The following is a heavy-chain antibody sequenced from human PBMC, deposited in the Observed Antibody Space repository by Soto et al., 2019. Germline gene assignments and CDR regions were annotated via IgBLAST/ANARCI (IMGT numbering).Heavy chain of an antibody. CDR1: GDSVSSNSAA. Sequence: PSETLSLTCAISGDSVSSNSAAWNWIRQSPSRGLEWLGRTYYRSKWYNDYAVSVKSRITINPDTSKNQFSLQLNSVTPEDMAVYYCARVVSYQLLEEYYGMDVWGQGTTVTVSS. D-gene: IGHD2-2*01. J-gene: IGHJ6*02. CDR3: ARVVSYQLLEEYYGMDV. V-gene: IGHV6-1*01. CDR2: TYYRSKWYN.